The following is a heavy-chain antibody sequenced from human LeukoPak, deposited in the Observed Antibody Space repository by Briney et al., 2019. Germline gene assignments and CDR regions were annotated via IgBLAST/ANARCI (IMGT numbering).Heavy chain of an antibody. CDR3: AKDPFGFDAFDM. CDR2: ISAGGVST. J-gene: IGHJ3*02. V-gene: IGHV3-23*01. Sequence: GGSLRLSCAASGFTFSSNAMSWARQAPGKGLEWVSIISAGGVSTYYADSVKGRFTISRDISKYTLYLQMNSLRAEDTAVYYCAKDPFGFDAFDMWDQGTMVTVSS. D-gene: IGHD3-16*01. CDR1: GFTFSSNA.